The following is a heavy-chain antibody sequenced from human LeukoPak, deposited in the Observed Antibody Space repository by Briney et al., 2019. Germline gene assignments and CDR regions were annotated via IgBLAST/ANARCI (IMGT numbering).Heavy chain of an antibody. CDR1: GGSISSYC. V-gene: IGHV4-59*01. D-gene: IGHD5-24*01. CDR3: AGRLWRRDGYNLTAFDI. J-gene: IGHJ3*02. Sequence: SETLSLTCTVSGGSISSYCWNWIRQPPGKGLEWIGYIYYSGSTNYNPSLKSRVTISVDTSKNQFSLKLSSVTAADTAVYYCAGRLWRRDGYNLTAFDIWGQGTMVTDSS. CDR2: IYYSGST.